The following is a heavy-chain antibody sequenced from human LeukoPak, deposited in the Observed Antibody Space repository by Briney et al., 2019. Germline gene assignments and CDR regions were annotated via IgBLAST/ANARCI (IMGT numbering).Heavy chain of an antibody. J-gene: IGHJ6*03. CDR2: IYTSGST. D-gene: IGHD6-13*01. CDR3: ARVIIAAAGPYMDV. Sequence: SETLSLTCTVSGGSISSYYWSWLRQPAGKGLEWIGRIYTSGSTNYNPSLKSRVTMSVDTSKNQFSLTLSSVTAADTAVYYCARVIIAAAGPYMDVWGKGTTVTVSS. CDR1: GGSISSYY. V-gene: IGHV4-4*07.